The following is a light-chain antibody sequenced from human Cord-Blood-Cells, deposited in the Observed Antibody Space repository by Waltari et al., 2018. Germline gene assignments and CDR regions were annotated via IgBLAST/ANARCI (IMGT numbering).Light chain of an antibody. CDR2: EVN. J-gene: IGLJ3*02. CDR3: SSYAGSNNWV. V-gene: IGLV2-8*01. Sequence: SALPQPPSASGYPGQSVTLSCTGTSSEVGGYNYVSWYQQHPGKAPKLMIYEVNKRPSGVPDRFSGSKSGNTASLTVSGLQAEDEADYYCSSYAGSNNWVFGGGTKLTVL. CDR1: SSEVGGYNY.